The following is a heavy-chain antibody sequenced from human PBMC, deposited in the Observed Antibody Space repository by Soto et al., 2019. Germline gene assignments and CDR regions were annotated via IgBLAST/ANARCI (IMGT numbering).Heavy chain of an antibody. CDR2: IIPIFGTA. V-gene: IGHV1-69*01. D-gene: IGHD3-3*01. Sequence: QVQLVQSGAEVKKPGSPVKVSCKASGGTFSSYAISWVRQAPGQGLEWMGGIIPIFGTANYAQKFQGRVTITADESTSTAYMELSSLRSEDTAVYYCARDLGRNYDFWSGWQTDAFDIWGQGTMVTVSS. J-gene: IGHJ3*02. CDR3: ARDLGRNYDFWSGWQTDAFDI. CDR1: GGTFSSYA.